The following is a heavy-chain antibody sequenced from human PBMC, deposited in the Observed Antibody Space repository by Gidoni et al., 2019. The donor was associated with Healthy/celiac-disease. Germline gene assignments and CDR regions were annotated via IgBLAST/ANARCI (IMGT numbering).Heavy chain of an antibody. D-gene: IGHD3-3*01. Sequence: QVQLVESGGGVVQPGRSLRLSCAASGFTFSSYGMHWVGQAPGTGLEEVAVIWYDGSKKYYADAVTGRFTISRENSKNMLYLQMNSLRAEDTAVYYCARDGGRYDFWSGYYGNGMDVWGQGTTVTVSS. CDR2: IWYDGSKK. CDR3: ARDGGRYDFWSGYYGNGMDV. V-gene: IGHV3-33*01. J-gene: IGHJ6*02. CDR1: GFTFSSYG.